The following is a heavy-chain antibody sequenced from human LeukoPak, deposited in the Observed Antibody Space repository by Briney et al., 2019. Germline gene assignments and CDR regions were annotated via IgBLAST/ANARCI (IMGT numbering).Heavy chain of an antibody. CDR2: MNPNSGNT. CDR1: GYTFTSYD. V-gene: IGHV1-8*01. Sequence: ASVKVSCKASGYTFTSYDINWVRQATGQGLEWMGWMNPNSGNTGYAQKFQGRVTMTRNTSISTAYMELNSLRAEDTALYYCAKGYYYDSSGFLDAFDIWGQGTMVTVSS. J-gene: IGHJ3*02. D-gene: IGHD3-22*01. CDR3: AKGYYYDSSGFLDAFDI.